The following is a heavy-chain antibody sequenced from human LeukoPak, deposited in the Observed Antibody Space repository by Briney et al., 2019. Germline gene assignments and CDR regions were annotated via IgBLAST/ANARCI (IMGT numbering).Heavy chain of an antibody. CDR1: GFTFSSYW. CDR2: IKEDGSIQ. V-gene: IGHV3-7*01. J-gene: IGHJ4*02. CDR3: ARDVWAGVAVSDY. D-gene: IGHD6-19*01. Sequence: GGSLRLSCVASGFTFSSYWMTWVRQAPGKGLEWVANIKEDGSIQYYLDSVRGRFTISRENAKTSVYLQLNSLRADDTAVYYCARDVWAGVAVSDYWGQGTLVTVSS.